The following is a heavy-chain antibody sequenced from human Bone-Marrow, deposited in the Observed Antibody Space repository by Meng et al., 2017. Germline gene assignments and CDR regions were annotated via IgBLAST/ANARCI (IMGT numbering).Heavy chain of an antibody. CDR2: IYYTENT. CDR1: GGSINSAGYY. D-gene: IGHD2-15*01. J-gene: IGHJ5*02. CDR3: ARGRASCSSGGCSLGWFDP. Sequence: HLKEAGPGLVKPAQSLSLTCSVSGGSINSAGYYWSWIRQHPGKGLEWIGYIYYTENTYYNPSLKSPMTISLDKSKNQFSLKLNSVTVADTAVHYCARGRASCSSGGCSLGWFDPWGQGTLVTVSS. V-gene: IGHV4-31*01.